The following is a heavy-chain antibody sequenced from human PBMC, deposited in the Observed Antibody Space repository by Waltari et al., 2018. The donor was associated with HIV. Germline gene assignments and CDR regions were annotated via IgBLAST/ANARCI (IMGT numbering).Heavy chain of an antibody. V-gene: IGHV4-39*01. CDR1: GGSISSSSYY. D-gene: IGHD3-22*01. CDR2: IYYSGTT. J-gene: IGHJ4*02. Sequence: QLQLQESGPGLVKPSETLSLTCTVSGGSISSSSYYWGWIRQPPGKGLEWIGSIYYSGTTYYNPALKSRVTISVDTSKNQFSLKLSSVTAADTAVYYCASAKRANYYDPPYPFDYWGQGTLVTVSS. CDR3: ASAKRANYYDPPYPFDY.